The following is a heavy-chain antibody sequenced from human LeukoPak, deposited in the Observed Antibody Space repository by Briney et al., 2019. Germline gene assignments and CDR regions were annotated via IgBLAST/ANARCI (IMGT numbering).Heavy chain of an antibody. Sequence: GGSLRLSCAASGFTFSSYWMHWVRHAPGKGLVWVSRINSDGSSTSYADSVKGRFTISRDNAKNTLYLQMNSLRAEDTAVYYCASSTKRGYSYGLDYWGQGTLVTVSS. CDR2: INSDGSST. CDR1: GFTFSSYW. V-gene: IGHV3-74*01. J-gene: IGHJ4*02. CDR3: ASSTKRGYSYGLDY. D-gene: IGHD5-18*01.